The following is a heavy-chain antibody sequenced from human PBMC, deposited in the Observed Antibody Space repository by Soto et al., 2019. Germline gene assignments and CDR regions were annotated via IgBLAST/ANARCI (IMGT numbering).Heavy chain of an antibody. J-gene: IGHJ4*02. V-gene: IGHV3-30*18. CDR1: GFIFINYG. CDR2: ISYDGTIQ. CDR3: AKSRPGSSWYEGDS. Sequence: QVQLVESGGGVVQPGRSLRLSCAASGFIFINYGMHWVRQAPGKGLEWLAVISYDGTIQYYVDSVKGRFTISRDNSNKTLFLQMNSLRPEDAAVYFCAKSRPGSSWYEGDSWGQGTLVTVSS. D-gene: IGHD6-13*01.